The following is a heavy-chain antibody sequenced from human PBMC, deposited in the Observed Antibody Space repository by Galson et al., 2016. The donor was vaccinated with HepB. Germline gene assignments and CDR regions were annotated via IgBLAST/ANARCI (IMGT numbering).Heavy chain of an antibody. V-gene: IGHV3-13*01. D-gene: IGHD2/OR15-2a*01. CDR1: GFTFSNYD. CDR2: IGTASDT. Sequence: SLRLSCAASGFTFSNYDFHWVRQTTGKGLEWVSAIGTASDTYYPGSVKGRFTIPRENAKNSVFLQMNSLRAEDTAVYYCVREAPLLSYDVFDMWGQGTMVTVSS. CDR3: VREAPLLSYDVFDM. J-gene: IGHJ3*02.